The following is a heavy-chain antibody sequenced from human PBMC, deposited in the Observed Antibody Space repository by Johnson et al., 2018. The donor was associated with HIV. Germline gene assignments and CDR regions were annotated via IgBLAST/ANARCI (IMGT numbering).Heavy chain of an antibody. V-gene: IGHV3-11*04. Sequence: QVQLVESGGGLVKPGGSLRLSCAASGITFSDYYMSWIRQAPGKGLEWVSYISGSGSTLYYADSVKGRFTISRDNAKNSLYLQMNSLRAEDTAVYYCARAPSYDREFLDAFDIWGQGTMVTVSS. D-gene: IGHD3-22*01. J-gene: IGHJ3*02. CDR2: ISGSGSTL. CDR1: GITFSDYY. CDR3: ARAPSYDREFLDAFDI.